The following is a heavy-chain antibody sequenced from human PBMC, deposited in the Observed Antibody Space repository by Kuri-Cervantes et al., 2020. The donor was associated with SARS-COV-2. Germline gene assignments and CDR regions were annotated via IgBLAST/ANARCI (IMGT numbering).Heavy chain of an antibody. CDR1: GYTFTDYY. CDR2: INPNSGGT. J-gene: IGHJ4*02. V-gene: IGHV1-2*02. CDR3: ARDRGGTTVTTYNTFDY. D-gene: IGHD4-17*01. Sequence: ASVKVSCKASGYTFTDYYMHWVRQAPGQGPEWMGWINPNSGGTNYAQKFQGRVTMTRDTSISTAYMELSRLRSDDTAVYYCARDRGGTTVTTYNTFDYWGQGTLVTVSS.